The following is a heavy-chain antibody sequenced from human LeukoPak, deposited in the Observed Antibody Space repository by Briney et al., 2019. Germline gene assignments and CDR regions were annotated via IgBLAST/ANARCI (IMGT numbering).Heavy chain of an antibody. V-gene: IGHV3-23*01. D-gene: IGHD3-10*01. CDR2: ISVSGGST. CDR1: GFTFSSYA. J-gene: IGHJ4*02. CDR3: ATQRPNITLVWGVIDY. Sequence: GGSLRLSCAASGFTFSSYAMSWVRQAPGKGLEWVSGISVSGGSTYYADSVKGRFTISRDNSKNTLYLQMNSLRAEDTAIYYCATQRPNITLVWGVIDYWGQGTLVTVSS.